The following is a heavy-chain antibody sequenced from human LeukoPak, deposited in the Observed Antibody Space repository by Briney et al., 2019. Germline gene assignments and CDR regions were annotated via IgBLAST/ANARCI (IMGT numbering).Heavy chain of an antibody. Sequence: PGGSLRLSXAASGFTVCSNYMSWVRQPPGKGLEWVSIIYSGGSTCYADSVKGRFTISRDNSKNTLYLQMNSLRAEDTAVYFCVRVGYSYGYGDWNHFDYWGQGTLVTVSS. V-gene: IGHV3-66*02. CDR2: IYSGGST. CDR3: VRVGYSYGYGDWNHFDY. D-gene: IGHD5-18*01. J-gene: IGHJ4*02. CDR1: GFTVCSNY.